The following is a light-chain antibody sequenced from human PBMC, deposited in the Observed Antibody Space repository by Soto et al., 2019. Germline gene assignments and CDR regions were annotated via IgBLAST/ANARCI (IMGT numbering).Light chain of an antibody. J-gene: IGKJ5*01. Sequence: EIVLTQSPGTLSLSPGEGATLSCRASESVDFHLAWYQQKPGQAPRLLIYDASVRATGTPARFSGSGSGTAFSLNIRRLEAEDFAGYYCQQYASSPWITFGKGTRRAIK. CDR2: DAS. CDR1: ESVDFH. CDR3: QQYASSPWIT. V-gene: IGKV3-20*01.